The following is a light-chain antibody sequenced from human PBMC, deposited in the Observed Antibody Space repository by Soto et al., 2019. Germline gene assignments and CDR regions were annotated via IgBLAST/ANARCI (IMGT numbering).Light chain of an antibody. CDR3: QQLNSYPLT. CDR1: QTISNY. CDR2: AAS. Sequence: DIQLTQSPSSLSASVGDRVTITCRASQTISNYLNWYQQQPGKAPKLLIYAASTLQSGVPSRFSGSGSGTDFTLTISSLQPEDFATYYCQQLNSYPLTFGGGTKVDIK. J-gene: IGKJ4*01. V-gene: IGKV1-9*01.